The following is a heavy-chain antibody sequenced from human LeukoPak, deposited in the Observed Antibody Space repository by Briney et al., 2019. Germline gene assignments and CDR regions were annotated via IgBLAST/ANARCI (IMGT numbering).Heavy chain of an antibody. CDR3: ARGLGSSSWRNFDY. V-gene: IGHV1-8*01. D-gene: IGHD6-13*01. Sequence: ASVKVSCKASGHTFTSYDINWVRQATGQGLEWMGWMNPNSGNTGYAQKFQGRVTMTRNTSISTAYMELSSLRSEDTAVYYCARGLGSSSWRNFDYWGQGTLVTVSS. J-gene: IGHJ4*02. CDR2: MNPNSGNT. CDR1: GHTFTSYD.